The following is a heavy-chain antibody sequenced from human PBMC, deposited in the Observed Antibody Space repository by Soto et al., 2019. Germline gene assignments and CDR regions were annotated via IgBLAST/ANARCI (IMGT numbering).Heavy chain of an antibody. V-gene: IGHV3-30*18. Sequence: QVQLVESGGGVVQPGTSLRLACEASGFNFGAYGMHWVRQAPGKGLEWVAVISHDGTKTYYSDSVKGRFTIYSDNSKNMLFVQMVSLRPDDTAVYSCAKDRRDGYTTCSRCYGVDVWGQGTTVTVSS. J-gene: IGHJ6*02. CDR3: AKDRRDGYTTCSRCYGVDV. D-gene: IGHD5-18*01. CDR1: GFNFGAYG. CDR2: ISHDGTKT.